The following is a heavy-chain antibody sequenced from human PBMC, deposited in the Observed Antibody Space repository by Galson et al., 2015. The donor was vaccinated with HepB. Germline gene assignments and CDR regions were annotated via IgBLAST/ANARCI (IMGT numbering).Heavy chain of an antibody. Sequence: SLRLSCAASGFTFSSYWMHWVRQAPGKGLVWVSRINSDGSSTSYADSVKGRFTISRDNAKNTLYLQMNSLRAEDTAVYYCARAQYCTNGVCYQSYAFDIWGQGTMVTVSS. D-gene: IGHD2-8*01. CDR1: GFTFSSYW. J-gene: IGHJ3*02. CDR3: ARAQYCTNGVCYQSYAFDI. CDR2: INSDGSST. V-gene: IGHV3-74*01.